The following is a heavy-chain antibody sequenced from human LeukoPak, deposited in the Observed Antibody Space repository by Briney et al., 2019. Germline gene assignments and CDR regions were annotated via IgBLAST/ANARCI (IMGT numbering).Heavy chain of an antibody. V-gene: IGHV3-48*04. CDR2: ISSSSSTI. D-gene: IGHD3-9*01. CDR3: ATTPGYPSDY. Sequence: GGSLRLSCAASGFTFSSYSMNWVRQAPGKGLEWVSYISSSSSTIYYADSVKGRFTISRDNAKNSLYLQMNSLRAEDTAVYYCATTPGYPSDYWGQGTLVTVSS. CDR1: GFTFSSYS. J-gene: IGHJ4*02.